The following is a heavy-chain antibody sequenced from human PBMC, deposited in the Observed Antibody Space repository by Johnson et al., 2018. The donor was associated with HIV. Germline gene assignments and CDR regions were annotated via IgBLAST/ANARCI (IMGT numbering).Heavy chain of an antibody. V-gene: IGHV3-30*18. CDR2: ISYDGSNK. J-gene: IGHJ3*02. Sequence: QVQLVESGGGLVQPGRSLRLSCAASGFTFSSYGMHWVRQAPGKGLEWVAVISYDGSNKYYVDSVKGRFTISRDNSKNTLYLQMNSLRAEDTAVYCCAKGGQWELLAALDIWGQGTMVTVSS. D-gene: IGHD1-26*01. CDR1: GFTFSSYG. CDR3: AKGGQWELLAALDI.